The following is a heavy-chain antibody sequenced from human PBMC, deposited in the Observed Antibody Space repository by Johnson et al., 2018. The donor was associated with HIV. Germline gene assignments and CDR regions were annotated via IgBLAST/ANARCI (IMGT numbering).Heavy chain of an antibody. V-gene: IGHV3-30*03. CDR3: AREQIYNFWSGYSAFDI. D-gene: IGHD3-3*01. J-gene: IGHJ3*02. Sequence: QVQVVESGGGVVQRGRSLRLSCAASGFIFSDYGMHWVRQAPGKGLEWVAVISYDGSNKHYADSVKGRFTISRDNSKKMVSLQMNRLRAEDMATYYCAREQIYNFWSGYSAFDIWGQGTMVTVSS. CDR2: ISYDGSNK. CDR1: GFIFSDYG.